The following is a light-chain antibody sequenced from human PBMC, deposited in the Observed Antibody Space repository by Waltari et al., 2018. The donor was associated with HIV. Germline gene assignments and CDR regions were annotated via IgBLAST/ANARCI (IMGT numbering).Light chain of an antibody. CDR1: QSVLYSSNNKNY. J-gene: IGKJ4*01. CDR2: WAS. CDR3: QQCYNTSSLT. V-gene: IGKV4-1*01. Sequence: DIVMTQSPDSLAVSLGERATINCKSSQSVLYSSNNKNYLGWYQQKAGQPPKLLIYWASTREPGVPDRFSGSGSGTDFTLTISSLQAEDVAVYYCQQCYNTSSLTFGGGTKVEIK.